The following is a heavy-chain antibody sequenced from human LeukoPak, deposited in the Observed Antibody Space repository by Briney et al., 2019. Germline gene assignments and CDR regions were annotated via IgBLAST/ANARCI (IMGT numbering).Heavy chain of an antibody. Sequence: SVKVSCKASGGTFSSYAISWVRQAPGQGLEWMGGIIPIFGTANYAQKFQGRVTITADESTSTAYMELSSLRSEDTAVYYCAREPSYSSSWLDYWGQGTPVTVSS. V-gene: IGHV1-69*13. CDR3: AREPSYSSSWLDY. J-gene: IGHJ4*02. CDR2: IIPIFGTA. CDR1: GGTFSSYA. D-gene: IGHD6-13*01.